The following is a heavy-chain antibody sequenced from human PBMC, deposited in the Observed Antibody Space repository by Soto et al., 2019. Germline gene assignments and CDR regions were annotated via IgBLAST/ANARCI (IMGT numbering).Heavy chain of an antibody. V-gene: IGHV4-38-2*02. D-gene: IGHD4-17*01. CDR3: ARVTMVIRDSDHFGVDV. CDR2: ISHTGTT. CDR1: GFPISSPYS. Sequence: SETLSLTCLVSGFPISSPYSWGWIRQPPGKGLEWIGSISHTGTTSYSPSLTSRVSISVDTSKIQVSLKLTSVTAADTAVYFCARVTMVIRDSDHFGVDVWGHGTTVTVSS. J-gene: IGHJ6*02.